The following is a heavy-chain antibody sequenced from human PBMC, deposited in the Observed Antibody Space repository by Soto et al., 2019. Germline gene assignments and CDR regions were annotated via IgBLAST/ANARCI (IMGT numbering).Heavy chain of an antibody. D-gene: IGHD5-12*01. CDR2: IIPMFGII. J-gene: IGHJ4*02. CDR1: GGSFSTYT. V-gene: IGHV1-69*17. Sequence: QVLLVQSGAEVKKPGSSVKDSCKVSGGSFSTYTLTWVRQAPGQGLEWMGGIIPMFGIINYAQKFQGRVTITADRSTTTAYMELISLRSDDTAVYYCAILTPITGVYWGQGAQVTVSS. CDR3: AILTPITGVY.